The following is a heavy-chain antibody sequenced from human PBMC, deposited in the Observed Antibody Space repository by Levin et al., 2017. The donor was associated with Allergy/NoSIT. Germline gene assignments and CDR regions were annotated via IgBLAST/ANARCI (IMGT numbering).Heavy chain of an antibody. J-gene: IGHJ4*02. CDR3: AKDGWVDTVTPPHFEK. V-gene: IGHV3-48*01. CDR2: ISNSSSPT. CDR1: GFTFSHYS. Sequence: TGGSLRLSCAASGFTFSHYSMNWVRQAPGKGLEWVSYISNSSSPTFYADSVRGRFIISRDNAKKSVYLQMNSLRAEDTAVYYCAKDGWVDTVTPPHFEKWGQGTLVTVSS. D-gene: IGHD5-18*01.